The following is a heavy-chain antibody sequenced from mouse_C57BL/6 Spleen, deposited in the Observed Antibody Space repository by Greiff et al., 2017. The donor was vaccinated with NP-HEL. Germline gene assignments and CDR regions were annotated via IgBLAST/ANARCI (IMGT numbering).Heavy chain of an antibody. J-gene: IGHJ4*01. Sequence: EVKLVESEGGLVQPGSSMKLSCTASGFTFSDYYMAWVRQVPEKGLEWVANINYDGSSTYYLDSLKSRFIISRDNAKNILYLQMSSLKSEDTATYYCARVLTETGAMDYWGQGTSVTVSS. CDR2: INYDGSST. V-gene: IGHV5-16*01. CDR3: ARVLTETGAMDY. CDR1: GFTFSDYY.